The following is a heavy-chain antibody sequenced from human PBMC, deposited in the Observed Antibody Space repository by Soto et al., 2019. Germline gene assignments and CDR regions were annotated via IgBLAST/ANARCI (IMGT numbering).Heavy chain of an antibody. CDR2: ISDIAYT. J-gene: IGHJ6*02. Sequence: PSETLSLTCTVSGASIPYISTPYGSWCLLPLGRELEWIGYISDIAYTSYNPSLKGRVSISVDTSKNQFSLTLTSVTAADTAVYYCARQGFGVLHGLVDVWGQGTTVTVSS. V-gene: IGHV4-59*08. CDR1: GASIPYISTPY. D-gene: IGHD3-10*01. CDR3: ARQGFGVLHGLVDV.